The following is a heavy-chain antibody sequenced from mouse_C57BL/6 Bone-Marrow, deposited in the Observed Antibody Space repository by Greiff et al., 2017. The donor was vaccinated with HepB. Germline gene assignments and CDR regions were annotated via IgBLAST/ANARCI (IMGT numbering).Heavy chain of an antibody. J-gene: IGHJ2*01. CDR2: INPSSGYT. CDR1: GYTFTSYW. V-gene: IGHV1-7*01. D-gene: IGHD2-3*01. Sequence: QVQLQQSGAELAKPGASVKLSCKASGYTFTSYWVHWVKQRPGKGLEWIGYINPSSGYTKTKKKVKDKATLTADKSSSTAYMQLSSLIYEDSAVYYCATLYDWDYWGQGTTLTVSS. CDR3: ATLYDWDY.